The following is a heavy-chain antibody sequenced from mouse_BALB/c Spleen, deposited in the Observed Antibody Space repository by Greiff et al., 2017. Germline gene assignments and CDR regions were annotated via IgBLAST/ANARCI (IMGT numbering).Heavy chain of an antibody. V-gene: IGHV14-3*02. CDR1: GFNIKDTY. J-gene: IGHJ3*01. D-gene: IGHD2-4*01. CDR2: LDPANGNT. Sequence: VQLQQSGAELVKPGASVKLSCTASGFNIKDTYMHWVKQRPEQGLEWIGRLDPANGNTKYDPKFQGKATITADTSSNTAYLQLSSLTSEDTSVYYCARGYDYYWFAYWGQGTLVTVSA. CDR3: ARGYDYYWFAY.